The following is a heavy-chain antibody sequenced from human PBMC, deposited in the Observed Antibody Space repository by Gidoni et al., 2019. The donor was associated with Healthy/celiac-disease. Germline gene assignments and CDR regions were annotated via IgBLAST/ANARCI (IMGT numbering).Heavy chain of an antibody. CDR2: ISYDGSNK. CDR1: GFTFSSYA. V-gene: IGHV3-30*04. Sequence: QMQLVESGGGVVQPGRSLRLSCAASGFTFSSYAMHWVRQAPGKGLEWVAVISYDGSNKYYADSVKGRFTISRDNSKNTLYLQMNSLRAEDTAVYYCASTREYSSSSSAFDIWGQGTMVTVSS. D-gene: IGHD6-6*01. J-gene: IGHJ3*02. CDR3: ASTREYSSSSSAFDI.